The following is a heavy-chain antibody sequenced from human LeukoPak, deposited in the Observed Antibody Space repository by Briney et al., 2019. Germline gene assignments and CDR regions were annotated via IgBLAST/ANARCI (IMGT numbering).Heavy chain of an antibody. D-gene: IGHD6-19*01. CDR1: GFTFSSYS. CDR3: ARASFPGIAVNYFDY. Sequence: GGSLRLSCAASGFTFSSYSMNWVRQAPGKGLEWVPSISSSSSYIYYADSVKGRFTISRDNAKNSLYLQMNSPRAEDTAVYYCARASFPGIAVNYFDYWGQGTLVTVSS. J-gene: IGHJ4*02. CDR2: ISSSSSYI. V-gene: IGHV3-21*01.